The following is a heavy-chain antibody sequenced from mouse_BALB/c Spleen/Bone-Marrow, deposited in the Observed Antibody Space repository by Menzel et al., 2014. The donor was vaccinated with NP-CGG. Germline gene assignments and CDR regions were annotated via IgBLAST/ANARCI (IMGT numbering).Heavy chain of an antibody. Sequence: EVQLVESGGGLVQPGGSLKLSSATSGFTFSDYYMYWVRQTPEKRLEWVAYISNGGGSTYYPDTVKGRFTISRDNAKNTLYLQMSRLKSEDTAMYYCARHLYGNYGAMDYWGQGTSVTVSS. V-gene: IGHV5-12*02. CDR3: ARHLYGNYGAMDY. CDR2: ISNGGGST. J-gene: IGHJ4*01. D-gene: IGHD2-1*01. CDR1: GFTFSDYY.